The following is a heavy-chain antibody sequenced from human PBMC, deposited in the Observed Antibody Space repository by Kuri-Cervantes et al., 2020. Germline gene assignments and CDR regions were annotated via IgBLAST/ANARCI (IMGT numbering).Heavy chain of an antibody. Sequence: ASVKVSCKASGYTFTSYGISWVRQAPGQGLEWMGWMNPNSGNTGYAQKFQGRVTMTRNTSISTAYMELSSLRSEDTAVYYCAADSNSGSSVGFDYWGQGTLVTVSS. D-gene: IGHD1-26*01. CDR2: MNPNSGNT. J-gene: IGHJ4*02. CDR3: AADSNSGSSVGFDY. CDR1: GYTFTSYG. V-gene: IGHV1-8*02.